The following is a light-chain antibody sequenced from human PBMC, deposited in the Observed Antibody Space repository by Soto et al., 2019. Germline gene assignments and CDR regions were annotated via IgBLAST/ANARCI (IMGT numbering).Light chain of an antibody. CDR2: GAS. Sequence: ELVMTQSPATLSVSHGERASLSCRASQSVNNNYLAWYQHKPGRSHRLLIYGASSRAAGVPDRFSGSGSGTDFTLTITRLEPEDFAVYYCQQYSTSAFTFGRGTKVDIK. J-gene: IGKJ2*01. CDR3: QQYSTSAFT. V-gene: IGKV3-20*01. CDR1: QSVNNNY.